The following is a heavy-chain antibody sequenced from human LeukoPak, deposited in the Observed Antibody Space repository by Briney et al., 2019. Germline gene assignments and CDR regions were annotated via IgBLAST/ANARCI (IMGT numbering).Heavy chain of an antibody. D-gene: IGHD3-22*01. CDR1: GFTFSSNA. CDR3: AKSLLDYDSSGPVDY. Sequence: GGSLRLSCAASGFTFSSNAMSWVRQAPGKGLEWVSAISGSGGGTFYADSVKGRFTISRDNSKNTLYLQMNSLRAEDTAEFYCAKSLLDYDSSGPVDYWGQGTLVTVSS. J-gene: IGHJ4*02. CDR2: ISGSGGGT. V-gene: IGHV3-23*01.